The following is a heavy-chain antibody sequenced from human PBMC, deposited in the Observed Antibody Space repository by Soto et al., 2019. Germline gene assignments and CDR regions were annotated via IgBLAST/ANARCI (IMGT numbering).Heavy chain of an antibody. CDR3: ARRRGYSSSWITYNWFDP. V-gene: IGHV4-34*01. Sequence: SETLSLTCAVYGGSFSGYYWSWIRQPPGKGLEWIGEINHSGSTNYNPSLKSRVTISVDTSKNQFSLKLSSVTAADTAVYYCARRRGYSSSWITYNWFDPWGQGTLVTVSS. D-gene: IGHD6-13*01. CDR2: INHSGST. CDR1: GGSFSGYY. J-gene: IGHJ5*02.